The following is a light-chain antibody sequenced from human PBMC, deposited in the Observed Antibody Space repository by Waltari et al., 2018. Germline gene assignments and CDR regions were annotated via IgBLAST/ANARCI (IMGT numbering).Light chain of an antibody. Sequence: QSVLTQPPSASGTPGQRVTISCSGRISNLGTNYVYWYQQFPGTAPKLLIQRNNQGPSVVPDRFSGSKSGTSASLAISVLRSEDEADYYCASWDDSLSVGVFGGGTKLTVL. J-gene: IGLJ3*02. CDR1: ISNLGTNY. CDR3: ASWDDSLSVGV. V-gene: IGLV1-47*01. CDR2: RNN.